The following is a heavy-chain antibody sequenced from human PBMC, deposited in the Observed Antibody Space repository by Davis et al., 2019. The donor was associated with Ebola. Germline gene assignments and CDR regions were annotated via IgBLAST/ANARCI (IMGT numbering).Heavy chain of an antibody. Sequence: GESLKISCVGSGFTFGGYWMSWLRLAPGKGLEWVATIKEDGSEKYYVDFVKGRFTISRDNAKNSLYLQMNSLRAEDTAVYYCARDDYDFWGGYSAVYYYGMDVWGKGTTVTVSS. CDR2: IKEDGSEK. V-gene: IGHV3-7*01. J-gene: IGHJ6*04. D-gene: IGHD3-3*01. CDR3: ARDDYDFWGGYSAVYYYGMDV. CDR1: GFTFGGYW.